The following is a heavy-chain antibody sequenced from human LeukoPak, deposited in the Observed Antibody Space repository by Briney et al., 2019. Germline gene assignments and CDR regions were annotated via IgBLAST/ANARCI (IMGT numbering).Heavy chain of an antibody. CDR1: GFTFSSYW. V-gene: IGHV3-7*01. J-gene: IGHJ6*01. CDR2: IKQDGSER. CDR3: ARHGGLHLTMDV. D-gene: IGHD4-11*01. Sequence: PGGSLRLSCAASGFTFSSYWMSWVRQAPGKGLEWVATIKQDGSERYYVDSVKGRFTISRDNAKNSLYLQMNSLRAQDTAVYYCARHGGLHLTMDVWGKGTTVTVSS.